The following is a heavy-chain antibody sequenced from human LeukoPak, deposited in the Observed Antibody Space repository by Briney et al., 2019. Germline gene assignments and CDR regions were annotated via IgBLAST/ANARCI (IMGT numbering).Heavy chain of an antibody. J-gene: IGHJ4*02. CDR1: GGTFSSYA. CDR2: IIPIFGTA. D-gene: IGHD3/OR15-3a*01. CDR3: AKETDWGGIDY. V-gene: IGHV1-69*05. Sequence: SVKVSCKASGGTFSSYAISWVRQAPGQGLEWMGRIIPIFGTANYAQKFQGRVTITTDESTSTAYMELSSLRAEDTAVYYCAKETDWGGIDYWGQGTLVTVSS.